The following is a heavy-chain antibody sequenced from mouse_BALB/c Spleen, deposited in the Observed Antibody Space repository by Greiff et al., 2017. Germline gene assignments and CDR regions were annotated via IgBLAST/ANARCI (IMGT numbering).Heavy chain of an antibody. D-gene: IGHD2-4*01. CDR1: GFTFSSYT. CDR3: TRNDYDEGYFDY. Sequence: EVNVVESGGGLVKPGGSLKLSCAASGFTFSSYTMSWVRQTPEKRLEWVATISSGGSYTYYPDSVKGRFTISRDNAKNTLYLQMSSLKSEDTAMYYCTRNDYDEGYFDYWGQGTTLTVSS. J-gene: IGHJ2*01. V-gene: IGHV5-6-4*01. CDR2: ISSGGSYT.